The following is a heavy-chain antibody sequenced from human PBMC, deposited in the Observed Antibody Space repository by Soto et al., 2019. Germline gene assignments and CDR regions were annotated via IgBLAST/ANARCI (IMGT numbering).Heavy chain of an antibody. V-gene: IGHV3-53*01. J-gene: IGHJ6*02. CDR2: IYSGGST. D-gene: IGHD1-26*01. CDR1: GFTVSSNY. Sequence: GGSLRLSFAASGFTVSSNYMSWVRQAPGKGLEWVSVIYSGGSTYYADSVRGRFTISRDNSKNTLYLQMKSLRAEDTAVYYCARDPTATRHGMDVWGQGTTVTVSS. CDR3: ARDPTATRHGMDV.